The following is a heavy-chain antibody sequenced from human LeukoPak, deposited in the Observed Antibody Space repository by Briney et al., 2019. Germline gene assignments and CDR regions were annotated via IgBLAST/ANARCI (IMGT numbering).Heavy chain of an antibody. CDR3: ARDLAWGAFDY. J-gene: IGHJ4*02. CDR1: GFTFSSYW. Sequence: GGSLRLSCAASGFTFSSYWMSWVRQAPGKGLEWVANIKQDGSEKYYVDSVKGRSTISRDDSKRTLSLQMNSLRVEDTAVYYCARDLAWGAFDYWGQGTLVSVSS. D-gene: IGHD7-27*01. CDR2: IKQDGSEK. V-gene: IGHV3-7*03.